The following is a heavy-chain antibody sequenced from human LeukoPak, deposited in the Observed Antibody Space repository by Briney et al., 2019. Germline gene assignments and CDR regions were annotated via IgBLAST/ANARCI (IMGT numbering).Heavy chain of an antibody. V-gene: IGHV4-59*01. Sequence: SETLSLTCTVSGGSFSTYYWSWIRQPPGKGLEWIGNIFYTGNTNYSPSLKSRVTISIDTSKNQFSLKLSSVTAADTAVYYCARDDTATFDYWGQGTLVTVSS. D-gene: IGHD5-18*01. CDR2: IFYTGNT. CDR3: ARDDTATFDY. CDR1: GGSFSTYY. J-gene: IGHJ4*02.